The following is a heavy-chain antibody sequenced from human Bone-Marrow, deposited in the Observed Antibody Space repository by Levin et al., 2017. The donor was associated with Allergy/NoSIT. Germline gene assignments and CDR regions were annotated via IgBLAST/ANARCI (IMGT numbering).Heavy chain of an antibody. CDR2: IYYSSST. J-gene: IGHJ3*02. CDR3: ARPDVYYYAPGTNHNAFDI. D-gene: IGHD3-10*02. Sequence: MAGGSLRLSCIVSGDAISNSYYWAWVRQPPGKGLEWLGSIYYSSSTYSNPSLNSRVSMSVATSKNQFSLKLTSVTAADTAVYYCARPDVYYYAPGTNHNAFDIWGQGTMVTVSS. CDR1: GDAISNSYY. V-gene: IGHV4-39*01.